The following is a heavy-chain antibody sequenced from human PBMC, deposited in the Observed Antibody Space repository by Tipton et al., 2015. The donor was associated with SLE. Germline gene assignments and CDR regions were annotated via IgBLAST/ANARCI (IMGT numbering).Heavy chain of an antibody. CDR3: ARAQAGTTTWYFDL. CDR1: GGSISSGGYY. Sequence: QLVQSGAEVKPSQTLSLICTVSGGSISSGGYYWTWIRQHPGKGLEWIGSIYYSGTTHCNPSLKSRVTISVDSSENQFSLKLSSVTAADTAVYYCARAQAGTTTWYFDLWGRGTLVTVSS. J-gene: IGHJ2*01. V-gene: IGHV4-31*03. D-gene: IGHD1-7*01. CDR2: IYYSGTT.